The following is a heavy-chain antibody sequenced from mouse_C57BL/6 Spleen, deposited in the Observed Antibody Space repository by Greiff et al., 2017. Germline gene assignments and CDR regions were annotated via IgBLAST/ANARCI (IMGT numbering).Heavy chain of an antibody. CDR3: ANNDYGSSPPFDD. Sequence: QVQLQQSGPELVQPGASVKISCKASGSAFSSSWMNWVKRRPGRGLERIGRLYPGVGDANYNGKFKGKATLTADNSSSTSYMQLSGLTSEDSVVYFCANNDYGSSPPFDDWGQGTTLTVSS. J-gene: IGHJ2*01. CDR1: GSAFSSSW. V-gene: IGHV1-82*01. D-gene: IGHD1-1*01. CDR2: LYPGVGDA.